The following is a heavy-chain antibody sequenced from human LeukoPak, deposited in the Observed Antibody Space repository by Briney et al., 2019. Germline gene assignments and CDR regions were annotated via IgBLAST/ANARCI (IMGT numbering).Heavy chain of an antibody. Sequence: GGSLRLSCAASGFTFSSYAMSWVRQAPGKGLEWVSAISGSGGSTYYADSVKGRFTISRDNSKNTLYLQMNSLRAEDTAVYYCAKGSDYVWGSYRPFDYWGQGTLVTVSS. CDR1: GFTFSSYA. D-gene: IGHD3-16*02. J-gene: IGHJ4*02. V-gene: IGHV3-23*01. CDR2: ISGSGGST. CDR3: AKGSDYVWGSYRPFDY.